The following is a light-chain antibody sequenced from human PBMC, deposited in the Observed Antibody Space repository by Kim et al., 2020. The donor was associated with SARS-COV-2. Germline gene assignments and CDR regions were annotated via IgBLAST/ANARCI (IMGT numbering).Light chain of an antibody. Sequence: VARGQTARISWGANSIGSRNVHGFQQKPGQAPVLVIYRDSNRPSGIPERFSGSNSGNTATLTISRAQVGDEADYYCQVWDSSTVVFGGGTKLTVL. CDR1: SIGSRN. V-gene: IGLV3-9*01. CDR2: RDS. J-gene: IGLJ3*02. CDR3: QVWDSSTVV.